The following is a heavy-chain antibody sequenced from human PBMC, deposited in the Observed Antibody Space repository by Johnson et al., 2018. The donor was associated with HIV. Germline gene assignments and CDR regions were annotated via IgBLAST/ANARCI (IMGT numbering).Heavy chain of an antibody. D-gene: IGHD6-6*01. CDR1: GFTFSSYS. CDR3: ARDAARLESDAFDI. CDR2: ISYDGSNK. Sequence: QVQLVESGGGVVQPGRSLRLSCAASGFTFSSYSMHWVRQAPGKGLEWVAVISYDGSNKYYADSVKGRFTISRDNSKNTLYLQMNSLRAEDTAVYYCARDAARLESDAFDIWCQGTMVTVSS. V-gene: IGHV3-30-3*01. J-gene: IGHJ3*02.